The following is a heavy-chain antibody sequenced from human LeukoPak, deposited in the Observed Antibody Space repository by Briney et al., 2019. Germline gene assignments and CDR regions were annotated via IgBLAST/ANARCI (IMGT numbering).Heavy chain of an antibody. CDR1: GFTFSSYS. CDR2: ISSSSSYI. Sequence: GGSLRLSCAASGFTFSSYSMNWVRQAPGKGLEWVSSISSSSSYIYYADSVKGRFTISRDNAKNSLYLQMNSLRDEDTAVYYCAREQSSSSGFDYWGQGTLVTVSS. CDR3: AREQSSSSGFDY. D-gene: IGHD6-13*01. V-gene: IGHV3-21*01. J-gene: IGHJ4*02.